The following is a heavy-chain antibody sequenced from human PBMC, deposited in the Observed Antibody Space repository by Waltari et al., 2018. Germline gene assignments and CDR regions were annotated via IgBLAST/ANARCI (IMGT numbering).Heavy chain of an antibody. J-gene: IGHJ4*02. V-gene: IGHV3-23*03. D-gene: IGHD3-3*01. CDR1: GFTFSSYA. CDR2: IYSGGST. CDR3: AKDRGGIFWSGLNGFDY. Sequence: EVQLLESGGGLVQPGGSLRLSCAASGFTFSSYAMSWVSQAPGKGLEWVSVIYSGGSTYYADSVKGRFTISRDNSKNTLYLQMNSLKAEDTAVYYCAKDRGGIFWSGLNGFDYWGQGTLVTVSS.